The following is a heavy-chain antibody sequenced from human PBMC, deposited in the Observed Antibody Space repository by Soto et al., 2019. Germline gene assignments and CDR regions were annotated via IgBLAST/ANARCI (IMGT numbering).Heavy chain of an antibody. CDR3: AREGELWSGTTIGEAFDI. Sequence: SQTLSLTCAISGDSVSSNSAAWNWIRQSPSRGLEWLGRTYYRSKWYNDYAVSVKSRITINPDTSKNQFSLQLNSVTPEDTAVYYCAREGELWSGTTIGEAFDIWGQGTMVTVSS. D-gene: IGHD1-1*01. J-gene: IGHJ3*02. CDR1: GDSVSSNSAA. CDR2: TYYRSKWYN. V-gene: IGHV6-1*01.